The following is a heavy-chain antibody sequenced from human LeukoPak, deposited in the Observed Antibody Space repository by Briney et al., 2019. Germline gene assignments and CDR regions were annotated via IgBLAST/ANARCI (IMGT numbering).Heavy chain of an antibody. Sequence: GSLRPSCSTPGFTFSSYALSLVRQASGKGLELVSAISGSGGIPYYADSVKGRFTISRDNSKNTLYLQMNSLRAEDTAVYYCARNYSGSYHIDYWGQGTLVTVSS. V-gene: IGHV3-23*01. D-gene: IGHD1-26*01. J-gene: IGHJ4*02. CDR3: ARNYSGSYHIDY. CDR1: GFTFSSYA. CDR2: ISGSGGIP.